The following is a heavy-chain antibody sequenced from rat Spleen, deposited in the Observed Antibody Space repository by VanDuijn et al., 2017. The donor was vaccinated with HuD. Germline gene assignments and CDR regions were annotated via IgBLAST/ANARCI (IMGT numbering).Heavy chain of an antibody. CDR1: GFSLTSYG. CDR3: VRSEGIIRGHFAY. J-gene: IGHJ3*01. D-gene: IGHD4-3*01. V-gene: IGHV2-16*01. Sequence: QVQLKESGPGLVQPSQTLSLTCTVSGFSLTSYGVTWVRQPPGKGLEWIGTIRSGGGTDYTSTLKSRLSISRDASKSQVLLKMTRLQTEDTAMYFCVRSEGIIRGHFAYWGQGTLVTVSS. CDR2: IRSGGGT.